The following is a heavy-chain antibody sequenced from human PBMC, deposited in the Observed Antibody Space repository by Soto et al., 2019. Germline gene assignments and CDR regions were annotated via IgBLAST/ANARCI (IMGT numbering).Heavy chain of an antibody. V-gene: IGHV1-8*02. J-gene: IGHJ4*02. Sequence: QVQLMQSGAEVRKPGASVKVSCKASGYTFTDYDINWVRQATGQWLEWLGWMTPNSGNTGYAQKFQGRVTMTRDTSRSTAYMELSSLTSEDTAVYYCARNLYNTGDFDHWGQGTLVTVSS. CDR1: GYTFTDYD. CDR2: MTPNSGNT. D-gene: IGHD3-16*01. CDR3: ARNLYNTGDFDH.